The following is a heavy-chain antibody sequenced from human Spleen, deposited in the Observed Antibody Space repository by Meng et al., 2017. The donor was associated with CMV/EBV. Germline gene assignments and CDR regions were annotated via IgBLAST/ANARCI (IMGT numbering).Heavy chain of an antibody. V-gene: IGHV1-69*05. CDR3: AGGYSSSYYYYGMDV. J-gene: IGHJ6*02. CDR2: IIPIFGTA. D-gene: IGHD6-13*01. CDR1: GGTFSSYA. Sequence: SVKVSCKASGGTFSSYAISWVRQAPGQGLEWMGGIIPIFGTANYAQKFQGRVTIITDESTSTAYMELSSLRSEDTAVYYCAGGYSSSYYYYGMDVWGQGTTVTVSS.